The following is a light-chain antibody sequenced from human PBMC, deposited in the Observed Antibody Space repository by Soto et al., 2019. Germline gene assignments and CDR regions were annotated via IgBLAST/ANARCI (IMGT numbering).Light chain of an antibody. CDR2: SAS. Sequence: DIQMTQSPSSLSASVGDRVTITCRASQGISNYLAWYQQKPGKVPQLLIYSASVLQSGVPSRFSGSGSETDFALTISSLKPEDVATYYCQKYNSALWTFGQGAKVEI. V-gene: IGKV1-27*01. CDR1: QGISNY. J-gene: IGKJ1*01. CDR3: QKYNSALWT.